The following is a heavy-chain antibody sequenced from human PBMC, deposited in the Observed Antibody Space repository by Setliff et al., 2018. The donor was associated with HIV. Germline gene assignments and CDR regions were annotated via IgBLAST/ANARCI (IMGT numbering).Heavy chain of an antibody. CDR1: GYTFTSYD. V-gene: IGHV1-8*02. Sequence: GASVKVSCKASGYTFTSYDINWVRQATGQGLEWMGWINPNSGNTGYAQKFQGRVTMTRNTSVSTVYMELSSLRSEDTAVYYCARVRSSFPQYTSGLVRPFDIWGQGTTVTVSS. D-gene: IGHD6-19*01. CDR2: INPNSGNT. CDR3: ARVRSSFPQYTSGLVRPFDI. J-gene: IGHJ3*02.